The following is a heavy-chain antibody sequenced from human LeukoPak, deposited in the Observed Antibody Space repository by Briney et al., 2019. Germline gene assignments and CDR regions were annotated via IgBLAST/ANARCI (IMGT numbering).Heavy chain of an antibody. CDR3: ARGWVRYCSGGSCYGGPAFDI. D-gene: IGHD2-15*01. Sequence: ASVKVSCKASGYTFTGYYMHWVRQAPGQGLEWMGWINPNSGGTNYAQKFQGRVTMTGDTSISTAYMELSRLRSDDTAVYYCARGWVRYCSGGSCYGGPAFDIWGQGTMVTVSS. J-gene: IGHJ3*02. CDR2: INPNSGGT. V-gene: IGHV1-2*02. CDR1: GYTFTGYY.